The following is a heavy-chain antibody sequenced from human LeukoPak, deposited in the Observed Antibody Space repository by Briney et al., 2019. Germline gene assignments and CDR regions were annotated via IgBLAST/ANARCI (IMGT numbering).Heavy chain of an antibody. D-gene: IGHD5-24*01. CDR1: GYSFTSYW. V-gene: IGHV5-10-1*01. J-gene: IGHJ3*02. CDR3: ARRIRDGYNSPTESDAFDI. CDR2: IDPCESYT. Sequence: GEYLKISCKGSGYSFTSYWISWVRQMPGKGLEWMGRIDPCESYTNYSPSFQGHVTISADKSISTAYLQWSSLKASDTAMYYCARRIRDGYNSPTESDAFDIWGQGTMVTAAS.